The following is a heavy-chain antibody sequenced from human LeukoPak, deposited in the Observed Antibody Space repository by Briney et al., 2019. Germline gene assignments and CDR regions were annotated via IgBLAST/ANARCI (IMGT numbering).Heavy chain of an antibody. CDR1: GFTFSTSA. CDR3: ARAGKAAAFDY. CDR2: ISGSGGRA. Sequence: GGSLRLSCAASGFTFSTSAMSRVRQAPGKGLEWVSAISGSGGRAYFADSVEGRFTFSRDNSKNTLWLQMNSLKAEDTAVYYCARAGKAAAFDYWGQGTLVTVSS. D-gene: IGHD2-15*01. V-gene: IGHV3-23*01. J-gene: IGHJ4*02.